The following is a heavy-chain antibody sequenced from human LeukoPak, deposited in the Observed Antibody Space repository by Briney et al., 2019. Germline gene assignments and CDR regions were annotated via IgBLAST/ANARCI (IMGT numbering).Heavy chain of an antibody. Sequence: SVKVSCKASGYTFTSYDINWVRQATGQGLEWMGGIIPIFDISNHAQKFQGRISITADRFTTTAYLELSSLRSEDTAVYYCARELVAASIPHKHGAFNIWGQGTMVTVSS. CDR2: IIPIFDIS. CDR3: ARELVAASIPHKHGAFNI. D-gene: IGHD2-2*01. CDR1: GYTFTSYD. V-gene: IGHV1-69*10. J-gene: IGHJ3*02.